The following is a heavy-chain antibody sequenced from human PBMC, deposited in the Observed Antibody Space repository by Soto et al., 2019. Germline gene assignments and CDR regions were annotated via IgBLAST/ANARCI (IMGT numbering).Heavy chain of an antibody. J-gene: IGHJ3*02. Sequence: SETLSLTCTVSGGSISSGGDYWSWIRQHPGKGLEWIGYINYSGSTYYNPSLKSRVTISVDTSKNQFSLKLSSVTAADTAVYYCARRWFGTEGAVGIWGQGTMVTVS. V-gene: IGHV4-31*03. CDR2: INYSGST. D-gene: IGHD3-10*01. CDR3: ARRWFGTEGAVGI. CDR1: GGSISSGGDY.